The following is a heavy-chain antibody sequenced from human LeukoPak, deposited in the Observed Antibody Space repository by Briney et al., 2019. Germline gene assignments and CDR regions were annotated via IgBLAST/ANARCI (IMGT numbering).Heavy chain of an antibody. CDR1: GLTFSSYA. CDR3: AKGELEYCSGASCYAFDY. D-gene: IGHD2-2*01. CDR2: ISGGGGST. J-gene: IGHJ4*02. V-gene: IGHV3-23*01. Sequence: GGSLRLSCAASGLTFSSYAMGWVRQAPGKGLEWASVISGGGGSTFYADSVKGRFTISRDNSKSTLYLQLNNLRAEDTAVYHCAKGELEYCSGASCYAFDYWGQGTLVTVSS.